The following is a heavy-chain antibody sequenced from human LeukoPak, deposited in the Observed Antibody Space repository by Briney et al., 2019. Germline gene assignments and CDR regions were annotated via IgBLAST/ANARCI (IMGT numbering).Heavy chain of an antibody. CDR1: GFTFDDYA. CDR2: ISWNSGSI. V-gene: IGHV3-9*01. Sequence: PGGSLRLSCAASGFTFDDYAMHWVRQAPGKGLEWVSGISWNSGSIDYADSVKGRFTISRDNAKNSLYLQMNSLRAEDTALYYFAKVTIRTRLYLFDYWGKGTLVTVS. D-gene: IGHD3-16*02. J-gene: IGHJ4*02. CDR3: AKVTIRTRLYLFDY.